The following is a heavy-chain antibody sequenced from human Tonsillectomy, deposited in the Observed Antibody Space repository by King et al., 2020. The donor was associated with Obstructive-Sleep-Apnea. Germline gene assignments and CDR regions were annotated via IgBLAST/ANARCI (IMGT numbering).Heavy chain of an antibody. V-gene: IGHV3-30*18. CDR1: GFSFSTYG. CDR2: ISHDVITA. D-gene: IGHD5-24*01. J-gene: IGHJ4*02. Sequence: VQLVESGGGVVQPGRSLRLSCEASGFSFSTYGMHWVRQAPGKGLEWVAVISHDVITAWYADSLRGRFTISRDNAKNQLYLQMNSLRAEDTASYYCVKETKNGYNPTYFDNWGQGTLVTVAS. CDR3: VKETKNGYNPTYFDN.